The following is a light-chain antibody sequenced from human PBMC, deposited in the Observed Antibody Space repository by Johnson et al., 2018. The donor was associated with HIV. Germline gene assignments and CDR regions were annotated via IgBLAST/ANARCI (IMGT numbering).Light chain of an antibody. V-gene: IGLV1-41*02. CDR2: DNN. CDR3: LVWDTSLRPWRI. J-gene: IGLJ1*01. CDR1: SSNIGNNY. Sequence: QSVLTQPPSVSAAPGQKVTISCSGSSSNIGNNYVSWYQQLPGTASKLLIYDNNKRPSGIPDRFSGSKSGTSATLGITATRPEDWADYFCLVWDTSLRPWRIFGTGTKVTVL.